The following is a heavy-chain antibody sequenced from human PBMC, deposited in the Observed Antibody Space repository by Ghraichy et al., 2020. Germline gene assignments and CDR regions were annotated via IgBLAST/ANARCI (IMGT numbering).Heavy chain of an antibody. D-gene: IGHD1-26*01. V-gene: IGHV4-39*01. J-gene: IGHJ3*02. CDR3: ARQQTVGATGGDGFDI. CDR1: GGSISSSSYY. CDR2: IYYRGST. Sequence: LSLTCIVSGGSISSSSYYWGWIRQPPGKGLEWIGSIYYRGSTFYNPSLKSRVTISVDTSKNHFSLKLSSVTAADTAVYYCARQQTVGATGGDGFDIWGQGTMVTVSS.